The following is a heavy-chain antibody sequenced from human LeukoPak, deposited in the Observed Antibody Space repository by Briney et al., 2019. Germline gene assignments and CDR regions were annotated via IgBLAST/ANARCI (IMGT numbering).Heavy chain of an antibody. Sequence: GGSLRISCAASGFPFSSYNMNWVRQAPGKGLEWVSYITSSSSSIFYADSVKGRFTISRDNAMNSLYLQMNSLRAEDTAVYYCVRDPLGGHFDYWGQGTLVTVSS. CDR1: GFPFSSYN. CDR2: ITSSSSSI. CDR3: VRDPLGGHFDY. J-gene: IGHJ4*02. V-gene: IGHV3-21*06.